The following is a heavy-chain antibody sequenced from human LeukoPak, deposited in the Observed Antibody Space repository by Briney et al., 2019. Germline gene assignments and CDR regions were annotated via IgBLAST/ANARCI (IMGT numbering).Heavy chain of an antibody. CDR1: GFTFSDYY. J-gene: IGHJ4*02. V-gene: IGHV3-11*01. Sequence: GGSLRLSCAASGFTFSDYYMSWIRQAPGKGLEWVSYISSSGSTIYYADSVKGRFTISRDNAKNSLYLQMNSLRAEDTAVYYCARADSPLDTAMVDYWGQGTLVTVSS. D-gene: IGHD5-18*01. CDR3: ARADSPLDTAMVDY. CDR2: ISSSGSTI.